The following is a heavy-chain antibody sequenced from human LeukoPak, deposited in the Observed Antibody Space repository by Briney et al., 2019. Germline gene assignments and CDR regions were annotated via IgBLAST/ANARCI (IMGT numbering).Heavy chain of an antibody. CDR1: GFTVSSNY. D-gene: IGHD3-3*01. J-gene: IGHJ4*02. CDR3: ARLREIPVFGVVTKSTSYFDY. V-gene: IGHV3-66*01. Sequence: GGSLRLSCAASGFTVSSNYMSWVRQAPGKGLEWISAISGSGGSTNYADSVKGRFTISRDNSRNTLFLQMNSLRAQDTAVYYCARLREIPVFGVVTKSTSYFDYWGQGTLVTVSS. CDR2: ISGSGGST.